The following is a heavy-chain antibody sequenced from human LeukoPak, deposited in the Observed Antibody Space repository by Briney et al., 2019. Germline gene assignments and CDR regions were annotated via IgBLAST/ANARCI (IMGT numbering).Heavy chain of an antibody. V-gene: IGHV3-30-3*01. CDR2: ISYDGSNK. J-gene: IGHJ4*02. CDR1: GFTFSSYA. CDR3: AREDATSYYYDSSGYPLLSY. D-gene: IGHD3-22*01. Sequence: GGSLRLSCAASGFTFSSYAMHWVRQAPGKGLEWVAVISYDGSNKYYADSVKGRFTISRDNSKNTLYLQMNSLRAEDTAVYYCAREDATSYYYDSSGYPLLSYWGQGTLVTVSS.